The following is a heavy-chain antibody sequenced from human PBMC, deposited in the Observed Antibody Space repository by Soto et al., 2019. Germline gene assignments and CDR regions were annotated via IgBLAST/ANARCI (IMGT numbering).Heavy chain of an antibody. CDR2: IHSDGKTV. Sequence: ELQLVESGGGLVQPGGSLRLSCAASGFTLGAFWMHWVRQAPGGGLEWVSRIHSDGKTVLYADSVKGRFTMSRDNAKSTLFLHMSSLRADDMAVYYCARGLYYGMDVWGQGTTVTVSS. CDR1: GFTLGAFW. J-gene: IGHJ6*02. CDR3: ARGLYYGMDV. V-gene: IGHV3-74*01.